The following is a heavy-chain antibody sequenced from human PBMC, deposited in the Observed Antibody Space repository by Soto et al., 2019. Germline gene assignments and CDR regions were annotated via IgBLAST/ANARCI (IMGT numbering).Heavy chain of an antibody. V-gene: IGHV3-7*01. CDR1: EFTFSNYW. Sequence: GGSLRLSCAASEFTFSNYWMSWVRQAPGKGLEWVANIKRDGSEKYYVDSVKGRFTISRDNAKNSLYLQMNSLRAEDTAVYYCARHFIKNIVATTADYWGQGTLVTVSS. CDR2: IKRDGSEK. CDR3: ARHFIKNIVATTADY. J-gene: IGHJ4*02. D-gene: IGHD5-12*01.